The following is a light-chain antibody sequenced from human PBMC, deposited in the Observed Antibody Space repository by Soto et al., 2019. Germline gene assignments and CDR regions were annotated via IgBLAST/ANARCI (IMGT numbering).Light chain of an antibody. CDR2: EVT. Sequence: QSVLTQPASVSGSPGQSITISCTGTSSDIGGYKYVSWYQHHPGKAPKLVIYEVTNRPSGISNRFSGTKFGNTAYLTIAVLQAEDEADYYCSSYRSSATPYVFGTGTKLTVL. CDR1: SSDIGGYKY. CDR3: SSYRSSATPYV. J-gene: IGLJ1*01. V-gene: IGLV2-14*01.